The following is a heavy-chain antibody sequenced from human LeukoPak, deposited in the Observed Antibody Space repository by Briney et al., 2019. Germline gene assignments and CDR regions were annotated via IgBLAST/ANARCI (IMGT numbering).Heavy chain of an antibody. CDR1: GFTFSSYG. CDR2: IWYDGSNK. V-gene: IGHV3-33*01. Sequence: VGSLRLSCAASGFTFSSYGMHWVRQAPGKGLEWVAVIWYDGSNKYYADSVKGRFTISRDNSKNTLYLQMNSLRAEDTAVYYCAILSGYRFDYWGQGTPVTVSS. J-gene: IGHJ4*02. D-gene: IGHD5-18*01. CDR3: AILSGYRFDY.